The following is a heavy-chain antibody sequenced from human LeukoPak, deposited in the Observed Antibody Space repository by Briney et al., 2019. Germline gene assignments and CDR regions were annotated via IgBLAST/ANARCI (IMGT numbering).Heavy chain of an antibody. V-gene: IGHV4-59*08. Sequence: SETLSLTCTVSGGSISSYYWSWIRQPPGKGLEWIGYIYYSGSTNYNPSLKSRVTISVDTSKNQFSLKLSSVTAADTAVYYCATTRRDGYNYKPGSMDVWGKGTTVTVSS. CDR3: ATTRRDGYNYKPGSMDV. CDR2: IYYSGST. CDR1: GGSISSYY. D-gene: IGHD5-24*01. J-gene: IGHJ6*04.